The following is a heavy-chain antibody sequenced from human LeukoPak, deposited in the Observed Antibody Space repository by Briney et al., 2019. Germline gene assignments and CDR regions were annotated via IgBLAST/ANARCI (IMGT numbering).Heavy chain of an antibody. J-gene: IGHJ4*02. D-gene: IGHD5-24*01. V-gene: IGHV4-34*01. CDR1: GGSFSGYY. Sequence: PSETLSLTCAVYGGSFSGYYWSWIRQPPGKGLEWIGEINHSGSTNYNPSLKSRVTISVDTSKNQFSLKLSSVTAADTAVYYCARTRDGYPDYWGQGTLVTVPS. CDR2: INHSGST. CDR3: ARTRDGYPDY.